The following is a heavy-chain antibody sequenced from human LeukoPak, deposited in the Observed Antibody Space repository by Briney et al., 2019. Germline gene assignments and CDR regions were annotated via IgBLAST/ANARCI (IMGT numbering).Heavy chain of an antibody. V-gene: IGHV3-53*01. CDR2: IYSGGST. CDR3: ARGVDTAMARMWAY. Sequence: GGSLRLSCAASGFTVSSNYMSWVRQAPGKGLEWVSVIYSGGSTYYADSVKGRFTISRDNSKNTLYLQMNSLRAEDTAVYYCARGVDTAMARMWAYWGQGTLVTVSS. J-gene: IGHJ4*02. D-gene: IGHD5-18*01. CDR1: GFTVSSNY.